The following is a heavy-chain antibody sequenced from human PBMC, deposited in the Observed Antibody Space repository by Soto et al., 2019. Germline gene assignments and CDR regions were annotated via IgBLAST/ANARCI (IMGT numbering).Heavy chain of an antibody. V-gene: IGHV3-30-3*01. J-gene: IGHJ6*02. CDR1: GFTFRIYA. CDR3: ARGDREAIAVVIGARPGEYGVDV. Sequence: QVQLVESGGGVVQPGRSLRLSCAASGFTFRIYAMHWVRQAPGKGLECVAVISYDGSNKFYRDSVKGRFTISRDNSKNTLYLQINSLRYEDTAVHYCARGDREAIAVVIGARPGEYGVDVWGQGTTVTVSS. CDR2: ISYDGSNK. D-gene: IGHD2-15*01.